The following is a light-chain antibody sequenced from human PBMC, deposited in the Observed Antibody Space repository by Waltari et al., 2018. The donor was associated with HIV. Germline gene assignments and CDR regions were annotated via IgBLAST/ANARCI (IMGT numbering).Light chain of an antibody. Sequence: DIQMTQSPSSLSASVGDRVTITCRASQSMSSYLNWYQQKPGKAPKLLIYAASSLRSGVPSRFSGSGSGTDFTLTINSLQLEDSATYYCQQSYSTPWTLGQGTKVEIK. CDR2: AAS. CDR1: QSMSSY. J-gene: IGKJ1*01. V-gene: IGKV1-39*01. CDR3: QQSYSTPWT.